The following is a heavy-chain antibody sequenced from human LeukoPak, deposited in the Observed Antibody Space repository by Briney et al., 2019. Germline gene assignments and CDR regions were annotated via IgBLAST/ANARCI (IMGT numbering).Heavy chain of an antibody. J-gene: IGHJ4*02. V-gene: IGHV4-39*01. CDR3: ARRVSRHYEDYFDY. CDR1: GGSITSSDYY. CDR2: IYYTGNT. Sequence: PSETLSLTCTVSGGSITSSDYYWAWIRQPPGKGLEWIGSIYYTGNTYYNPSLKSRVTVSVDTSKNQFSLKLISVTAADTAVYHCARRVSRHYEDYFDYWGQGTLVTVSS. D-gene: IGHD4-17*01.